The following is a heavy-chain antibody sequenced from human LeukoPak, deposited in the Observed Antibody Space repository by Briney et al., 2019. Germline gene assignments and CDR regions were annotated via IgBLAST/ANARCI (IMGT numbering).Heavy chain of an antibody. D-gene: IGHD5-24*01. J-gene: IGHJ4*02. CDR2: IYYSGST. CDR1: GGSISSSSYY. V-gene: IGHV4-39*01. Sequence: PSETLSLTCTVSGGSISSSSYYWGWIRQPPGKGLEWIGSIYYSGSTYYNPSLKSRATISVDTSKNQFSLKLSSVTAADTAVYYCARYRRDGYNLGYWGQGTLVTVSS. CDR3: ARYRRDGYNLGY.